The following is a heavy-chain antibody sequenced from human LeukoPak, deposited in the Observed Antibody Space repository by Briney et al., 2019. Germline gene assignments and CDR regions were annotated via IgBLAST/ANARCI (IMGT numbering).Heavy chain of an antibody. Sequence: GGSQRLSCAASGFKFSGFAMSWVRRASGKGLEWVSRIETDGSSTNYADSVKGRFTISRDNAKNTLYLQMNSLRAEDTAVYYRARDPSAVTGYFDYWGQGTLVTVSS. CDR3: ARDPSAVTGYFDY. V-gene: IGHV3-74*01. CDR2: IETDGSST. J-gene: IGHJ4*02. D-gene: IGHD6-19*01. CDR1: GFKFSGFA.